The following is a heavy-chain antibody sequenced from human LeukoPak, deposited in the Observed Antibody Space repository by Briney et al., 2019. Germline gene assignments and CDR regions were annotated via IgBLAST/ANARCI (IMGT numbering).Heavy chain of an antibody. CDR3: ARAPLTVTTVAFDI. CDR2: IKQDGSEK. V-gene: IGHV3-7*01. Sequence: GGSLRLSCAASGFTFSSCWMSWVRQAPGKGLEWAANIKQDGSEKYYVDSVKGRFTISRDNAKNSLYLQMNSLRAEDTAVYYCARAPLTVTTVAFDIWGQGTMVTVSS. J-gene: IGHJ3*02. CDR1: GFTFSSCW. D-gene: IGHD4-11*01.